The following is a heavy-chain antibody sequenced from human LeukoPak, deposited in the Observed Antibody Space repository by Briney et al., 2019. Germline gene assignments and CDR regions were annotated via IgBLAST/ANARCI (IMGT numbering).Heavy chain of an antibody. CDR3: ARHMVHGVVTQGGFDY. CDR1: GFTVSSNY. D-gene: IGHD2-21*02. CDR2: IYSGGST. V-gene: IGHV3-66*04. Sequence: GGSLRLSCAASGFTVSSNYMSWVRQAPGGGLEWVSVIYSGGSTYYADSVKGRFTISRDNSKNTLYLQMNSLRAEDTAVYYCARHMVHGVVTQGGFDYWGQGTLVTVSS. J-gene: IGHJ4*02.